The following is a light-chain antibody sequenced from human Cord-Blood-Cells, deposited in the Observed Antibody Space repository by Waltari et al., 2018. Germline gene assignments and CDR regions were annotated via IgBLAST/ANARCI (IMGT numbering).Light chain of an antibody. Sequence: DIQLTPPPSTLSASVGDKVTITCRASQSISSWLAWYQQKPGNAPKLLIYDASSLESGVPSRFSGSGSGTEFTLTISSLQPDDFATYYCQQYNSYWTFGQGTKVEIK. J-gene: IGKJ1*01. V-gene: IGKV1-5*01. CDR3: QQYNSYWT. CDR2: DAS. CDR1: QSISSW.